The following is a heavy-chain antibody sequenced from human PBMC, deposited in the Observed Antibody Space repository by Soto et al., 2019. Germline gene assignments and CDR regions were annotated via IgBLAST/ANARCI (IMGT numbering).Heavy chain of an antibody. J-gene: IGHJ4*02. CDR3: TTDLVLEMATPMVDY. CDR2: IKSKTDGGTT. V-gene: IGHV3-15*07. Sequence: GGSLRLSCAASGFTFSNAWMNWVRQAPGKGLEWVGRIKSKTDGGTTDYAAPVKGRFTISRDDSKNTLYLQMNSLKTEDTAVYYCTTDLVLEMATPMVDYWGQGTLVTVSS. CDR1: GFTFSNAW. D-gene: IGHD5-12*01.